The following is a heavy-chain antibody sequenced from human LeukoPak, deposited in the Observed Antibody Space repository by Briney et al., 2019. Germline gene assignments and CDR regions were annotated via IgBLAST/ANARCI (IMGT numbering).Heavy chain of an antibody. V-gene: IGHV3-30*02. CDR2: IRSDGNNR. J-gene: IGHJ4*02. CDR3: AIDLTYFYDTSTYSDDY. D-gene: IGHD3-22*01. Sequence: PGGSLRLSCAASGFAFSKYGIHWVRQAPGKGLEWVAFIRSDGNNRYYGDYVKGRFTTSRDNSKNTPYLQMNNSRPEDTAMYYCAIDLTYFYDTSTYSDDYWGQGTLVTVSS. CDR1: GFAFSKYG.